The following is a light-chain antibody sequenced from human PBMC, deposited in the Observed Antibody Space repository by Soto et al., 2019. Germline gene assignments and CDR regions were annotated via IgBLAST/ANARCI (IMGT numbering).Light chain of an antibody. CDR1: QSISSY. CDR3: QQSYSTLT. Sequence: DLQMTQSPSSLSASVGDRVTITCRASQSISSYLNWYQQKPGKAPKLLIYAASSLQSGVPSRFSGSGSGTDFTLTISSLQPEDFATYYCQQSYSTLTFGGGTKVEIE. V-gene: IGKV1-39*01. CDR2: AAS. J-gene: IGKJ4*01.